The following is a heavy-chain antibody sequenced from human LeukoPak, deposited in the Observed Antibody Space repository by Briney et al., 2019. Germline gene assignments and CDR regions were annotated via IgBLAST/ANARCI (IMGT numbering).Heavy chain of an antibody. V-gene: IGHV3-23*01. CDR1: GFTFSSYA. CDR3: AKDLTAGLLLGRYFDY. J-gene: IGHJ4*02. CDR2: ISGSGGST. Sequence: PGGSLRLSCAASGFTFSSYAMSWVRQAPGKGLEWVSAISGSGGSTYYADSVKGRFTISRDNSKNTLYLQMNSLRAEDTAVYYCAKDLTAGLLLGRYFDYWGQGTLVTVSS. D-gene: IGHD3-22*01.